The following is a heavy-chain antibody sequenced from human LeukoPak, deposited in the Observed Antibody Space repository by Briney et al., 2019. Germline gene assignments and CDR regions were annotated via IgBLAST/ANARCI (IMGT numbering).Heavy chain of an antibody. V-gene: IGHV4-61*02. J-gene: IGHJ4*02. CDR1: GGSLSSGSDY. CDR2: IYASGST. Sequence: KPSQTLSLICTVSGGSLSSGSDYWSWIRQSAGKGLEWIGRIYASGSTNYNPSLKSRVTISVDTSKNQFSLKLSSVTAADTAVYYCARSGYSNFDYWGQGTLVTVSS. CDR3: ARSGYSNFDY. D-gene: IGHD3-3*01.